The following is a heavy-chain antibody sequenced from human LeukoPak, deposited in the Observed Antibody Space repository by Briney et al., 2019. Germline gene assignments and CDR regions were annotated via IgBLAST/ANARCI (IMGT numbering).Heavy chain of an antibody. V-gene: IGHV4-39*07. D-gene: IGHD5-12*01. CDR3: ARVRSGYDFGDETIDY. CDR1: GDSISSSSSY. Sequence: SETLSLTCTVSGDSISSSSSYWGWIRQPPGEGLEWIGSIYYSGSTNYNPSLKSRVTISVDTSKNQFSLKLSSVTAADTAVYYCARVRSGYDFGDETIDYWGQGTLVTVSS. CDR2: IYYSGST. J-gene: IGHJ4*02.